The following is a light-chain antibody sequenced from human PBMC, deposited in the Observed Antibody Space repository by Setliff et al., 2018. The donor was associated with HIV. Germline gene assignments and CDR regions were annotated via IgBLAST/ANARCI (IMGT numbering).Light chain of an antibody. CDR3: CSYAGSSTLGV. J-gene: IGLJ1*01. CDR1: SSDVGSYNL. V-gene: IGLV2-23*02. CDR2: EVS. Sequence: QFALTQPASVSGSPGQSITISCTGTSSDVGSYNLVSWYQQHPGKAPKLMIYEVSKRPSGVSNRFSGSKSGNTASLTISGLQAEDEADYYCCSYAGSSTLGVFGTGTKVTVL.